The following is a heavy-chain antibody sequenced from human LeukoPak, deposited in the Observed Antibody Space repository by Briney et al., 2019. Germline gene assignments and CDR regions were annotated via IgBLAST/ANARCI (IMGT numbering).Heavy chain of an antibody. D-gene: IGHD3-3*01. J-gene: IGHJ6*02. CDR2: ISGSGGST. V-gene: IGHV3-23*01. Sequence: GGSLRLSCAASGFTFSSYAMSWVRQAPGKGLEWVSAISGSGGSTYYADSVKGRFTISRDNSKNTLYLQMNSLRAEDTAVYYCAKDPAASAYYDFWSGYLIPEPDYYYYYGMDVWGQGTTVTVSS. CDR1: GFTFSSYA. CDR3: AKDPAASAYYDFWSGYLIPEPDYYYYYGMDV.